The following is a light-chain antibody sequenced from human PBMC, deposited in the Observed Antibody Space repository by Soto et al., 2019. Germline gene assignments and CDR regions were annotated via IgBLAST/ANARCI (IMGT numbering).Light chain of an antibody. J-gene: IGKJ2*03. CDR2: EAS. CDR1: QAISNF. CDR3: QNFNGAPYG. Sequence: DIQMTQSPSSLSASVGDRVTITCRASQAISNFVAWYQQKPGKSPTLLISEASTLQSGVPSRFSGRGSETDFTLTISSLQPEDFATYICQNFNGAPYGFGQGTKLAVK. V-gene: IGKV1-27*01.